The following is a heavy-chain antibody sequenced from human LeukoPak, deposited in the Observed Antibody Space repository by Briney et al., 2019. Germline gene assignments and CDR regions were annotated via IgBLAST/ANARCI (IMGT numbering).Heavy chain of an antibody. CDR3: ARGHYGAYPYYYYGMDV. D-gene: IGHD4-17*01. CDR1: GGTFSSYA. J-gene: IGHJ6*04. CDR2: IIPIFGTA. Sequence: SVKVSCKASGGTFSSYAISWVRQAPGQGLEWMGGIIPIFGTANYAQKFQGRVTITADESTSTAYMELSSLRSEDTAVYYCARGHYGAYPYYYYGMDVWGKGTTVTVSS. V-gene: IGHV1-69*01.